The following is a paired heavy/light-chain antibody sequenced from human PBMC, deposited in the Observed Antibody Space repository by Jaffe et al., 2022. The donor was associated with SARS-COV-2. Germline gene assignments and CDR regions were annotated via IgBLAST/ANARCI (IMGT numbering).Light chain of an antibody. CDR1: QTIGKY. CDR2: AAS. J-gene: IGKJ1*01. CDR3: QQSSTSRT. V-gene: IGKV1-39*01. Sequence: DIQMTQSPSSLSASVGDRVTITCRASQTIGKYVNWYQKKPGEAPNLLVFAASNLRPGVPSRFSGSGSGTDFTLTIDSLQPEDFATYYCQQSSTSRTFGQGTKVEIK.
Heavy chain of an antibody. CDR2: IYADGNT. Sequence: EVQLVETGGGLVQPGGSLRLSCAASGFTVSDNSITWVRQPPGKGLEWVSLIYADGNTDYTNSVKGRFTISRDNSKKTVYLQMDNLRGEDTAVYYCAREQVEVIRKVLGRRSNCFYMDVWGKGTAVTVSS. J-gene: IGHJ6*03. V-gene: IGHV3-53*02. CDR1: GFTVSDNS. CDR3: AREQVEVIRKVLGRRSNCFYMDV. D-gene: IGHD2-21*01.